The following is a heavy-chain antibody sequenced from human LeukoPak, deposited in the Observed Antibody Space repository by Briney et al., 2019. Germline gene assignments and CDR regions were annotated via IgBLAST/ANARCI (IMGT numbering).Heavy chain of an antibody. CDR1: GFTVSSNY. J-gene: IGHJ3*02. V-gene: IGHV3-53*01. CDR3: AREGVKGIQLWFDAFDI. D-gene: IGHD5-18*01. CDR2: IYVDGST. Sequence: PGGSLRLSCAAAGFTVSSNYMNWVRQAPGKGLEWVSIIYVDGSTYYADSVKGRFTISRDNAKNSLYLQMNSLRAEDTAVYYCAREGVKGIQLWFDAFDIWGQGTMVTVSS.